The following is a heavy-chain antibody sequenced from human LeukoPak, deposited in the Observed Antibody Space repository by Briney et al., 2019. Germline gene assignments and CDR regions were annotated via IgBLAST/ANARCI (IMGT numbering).Heavy chain of an antibody. CDR1: GYTFTGYY. D-gene: IGHD3-10*01. Sequence: GASVKLSCKASGYTFTGYYMHWVRQPHGQGHEWMGLFNPNSGGTNYEQKFQGRVTMTRDTSISTTYMELSRLRSHDTAVYYCARVPPPRITMVRGVISIDAFDIWGQGTMVTVSS. V-gene: IGHV1-2*02. J-gene: IGHJ3*02. CDR2: FNPNSGGT. CDR3: ARVPPPRITMVRGVISIDAFDI.